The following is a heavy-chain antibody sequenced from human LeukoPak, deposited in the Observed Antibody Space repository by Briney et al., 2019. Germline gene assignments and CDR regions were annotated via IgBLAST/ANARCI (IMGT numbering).Heavy chain of an antibody. V-gene: IGHV4-59*01. Sequence: SETLSLTCTVSGGSISSYYWSWIRQPPGKGLEWIGYIYYSGSTNYNPSLKSRVTISVDTSKNQFSLKLSSVPAAATAVYYCARDLEVTGEAFDPXGQGTLVTVSS. D-gene: IGHD7-27*01. CDR1: GGSISSYY. CDR2: IYYSGST. J-gene: IGHJ5*02. CDR3: ARDLEVTGEAFDP.